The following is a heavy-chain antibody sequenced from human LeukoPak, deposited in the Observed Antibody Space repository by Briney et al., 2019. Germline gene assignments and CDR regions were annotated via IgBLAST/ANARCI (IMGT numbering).Heavy chain of an antibody. Sequence: ASVQGSCHASGYPFTGYYMRWGRPAPGQGLEWMGWVNRDSGGADYSQKFQGRGTMNRETSISTAYMELSRLRSDDTAVYFCARGFVSQGRFDYRGQGTLVTISS. CDR3: ARGFVSQGRFDY. D-gene: IGHD3-10*01. CDR1: GYPFTGYY. CDR2: VNRDSGGA. V-gene: IGHV1-2*02. J-gene: IGHJ4*02.